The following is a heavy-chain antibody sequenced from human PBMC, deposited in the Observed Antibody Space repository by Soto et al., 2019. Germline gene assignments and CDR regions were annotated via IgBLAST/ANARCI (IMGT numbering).Heavy chain of an antibody. CDR3: AKRAASIAVAGSYFDY. J-gene: IGHJ4*02. V-gene: IGHV3-23*01. CDR1: GFTFSTFA. CDR2: ITDGAVDT. D-gene: IGHD6-19*01. Sequence: PGGSLRLCCAASGFTFSTFAMRWVRQAPGKGLEWVSTITDGAVDTYYANSVKGRFTISRDNSKNTLYLQMNSLRAEDTAIYYCAKRAASIAVAGSYFDYWGQGALVTVSS.